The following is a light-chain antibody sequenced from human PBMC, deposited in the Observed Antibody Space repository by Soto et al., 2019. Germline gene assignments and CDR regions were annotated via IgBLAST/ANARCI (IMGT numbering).Light chain of an antibody. Sequence: DIVMTQSPDSLAVSLGERATINCKSSQNILYSSNNRDYLAWYQQKPGQPPKLLIYWASTRESGIPDRFSGSGSGTDFTLTISSLQDEDVAVYYCQQYYSSPRTFGQGTKVEIK. CDR3: QQYYSSPRT. CDR1: QNILYSSNNRDY. CDR2: WAS. V-gene: IGKV4-1*01. J-gene: IGKJ1*01.